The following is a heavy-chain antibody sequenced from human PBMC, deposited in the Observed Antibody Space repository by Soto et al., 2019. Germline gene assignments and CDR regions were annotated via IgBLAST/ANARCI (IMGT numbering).Heavy chain of an antibody. CDR2: IDKSGAT. D-gene: IGHD3-3*01. CDR1: GDSIESGRSY. V-gene: IGHV4-31*03. J-gene: IGHJ4*02. CDR3: ARDVAGNPGYDDYFDF. Sequence: SETLSLTCTVSGDSIESGRSYWTWIGHKSEKGLEWIGFIDKSGATHYNPSLKSRLRISVDTSKNQFSLKLTSVTAADTAVYYCARDVAGNPGYDDYFDFWGQGIRVTVSS.